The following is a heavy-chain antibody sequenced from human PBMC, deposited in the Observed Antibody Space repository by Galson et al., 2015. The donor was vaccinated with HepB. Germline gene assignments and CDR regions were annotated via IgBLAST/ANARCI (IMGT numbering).Heavy chain of an antibody. V-gene: IGHV6-1*01. CDR3: AGGGLVRGALGWIDP. D-gene: IGHD3-16*02. Sequence: CAISGDSVSSYSAGWNWIRQSPSRGLEWQGRTYYRSKWYIDYAVSVNGRISITPDTSRNQFSLQLSSVTPEDTAIYYCAGGGLVRGALGWIDPWGPGILVTVSS. J-gene: IGHJ5*02. CDR2: TYYRSKWYI. CDR1: GDSVSSYSAG.